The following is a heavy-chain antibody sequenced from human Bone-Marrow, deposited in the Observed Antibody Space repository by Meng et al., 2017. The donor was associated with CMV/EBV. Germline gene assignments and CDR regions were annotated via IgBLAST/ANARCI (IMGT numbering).Heavy chain of an antibody. CDR3: ARSLEELLRADY. CDR2: ISWNSGSI. D-gene: IGHD1-26*01. CDR1: GFTFDDYA. Sequence: SLKISCAASGFTFDDYAMHWVRQAPGKGLEWVSGISWNSGSIGYADSVKGRFTISRDNAKNSLYLQMNSLRAEDTAVYYCARSLEELLRADYWGQGTLVTVSS. J-gene: IGHJ4*02. V-gene: IGHV3-9*01.